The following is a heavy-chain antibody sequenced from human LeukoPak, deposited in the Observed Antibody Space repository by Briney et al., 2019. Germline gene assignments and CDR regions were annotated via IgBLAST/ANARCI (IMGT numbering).Heavy chain of an antibody. J-gene: IGHJ4*02. CDR3: AREYYDILTGYYRFDY. Sequence: SETLSLTCTISGGSVSDYYWSWIRQSPGKGLEWIGYIYHTGSTSYSPSLKSRVTISADTSQNQFSLKLSSVTAADTAVYYCAREYYDILTGYYRFDYWGQGTLVTVSS. CDR1: GGSVSDYY. V-gene: IGHV4-59*02. CDR2: IYHTGST. D-gene: IGHD3-9*01.